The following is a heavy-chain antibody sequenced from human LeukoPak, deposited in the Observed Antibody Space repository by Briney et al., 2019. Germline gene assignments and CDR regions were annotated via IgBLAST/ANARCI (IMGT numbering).Heavy chain of an antibody. D-gene: IGHD3-3*01. CDR1: GCTFTSYG. J-gene: IGHJ3*02. CDR2: ISAYNGNT. V-gene: IGHV1-18*01. Sequence: ASVKVSCKAFGCTFTSYGISWVRQAPGQGLEWMGWISAYNGNTNYAQKLQGRVTMTTDTSTSTAYMELRSLRSDDTAVYYCASSIGDYDFWSGYYVDAFDIWGQGTMVTVSS. CDR3: ASSIGDYDFWSGYYVDAFDI.